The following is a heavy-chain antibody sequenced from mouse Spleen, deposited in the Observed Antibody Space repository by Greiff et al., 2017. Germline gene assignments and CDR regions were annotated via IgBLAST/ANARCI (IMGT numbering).Heavy chain of an antibody. CDR2: ISYDGSN. CDR3: ARGEVTGTGFDY. CDR1: SYSITSGYY. D-gene: IGHD4-1*01. Sequence: ESGPGLVKPSQSLSLTCSVTSYSITSGYYWNWIRQFPGNKLEWMGYISYDGSNNYNPSLKNRISITRDTSKNQFFLKLNSVTTEDTATYYCARGEVTGTGFDYWGQGTTLTVSS. V-gene: IGHV3-6*01. J-gene: IGHJ2*01.